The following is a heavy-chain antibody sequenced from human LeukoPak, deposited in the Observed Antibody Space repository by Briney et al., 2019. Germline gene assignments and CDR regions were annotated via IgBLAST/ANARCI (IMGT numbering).Heavy chain of an antibody. D-gene: IGHD3-10*01. J-gene: IGHJ5*02. V-gene: IGHV4-39*01. Sequence: SETLSLTCTVSGGSISSTSYHWAWIRQPPGKVLECIATVYYTGTAYYNPPLKSRVTISVDTSKSQFSLKMSSVTTADTALYYCARYASGSYYWFDPWGQGTLVTVSS. CDR2: VYYTGTA. CDR3: ARYASGSYYWFDP. CDR1: GGSISSTSYH.